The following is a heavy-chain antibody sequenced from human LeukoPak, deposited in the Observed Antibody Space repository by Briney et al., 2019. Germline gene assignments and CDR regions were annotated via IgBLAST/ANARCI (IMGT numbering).Heavy chain of an antibody. Sequence: ASVKVSCKASGYTFTGYYMHWVRQAPGQGLEWMGWINPNSGGTKYAQKFQGRVTMTRDTSINTAYMDLSRLGSDDTAVYYCARGGCRLYNYDSGDSGYWGQGTLVTVSS. CDR3: ARGGCRLYNYDSGDSGY. CDR2: INPNSGGT. J-gene: IGHJ4*02. V-gene: IGHV1-2*02. D-gene: IGHD3-22*01. CDR1: GYTFTGYY.